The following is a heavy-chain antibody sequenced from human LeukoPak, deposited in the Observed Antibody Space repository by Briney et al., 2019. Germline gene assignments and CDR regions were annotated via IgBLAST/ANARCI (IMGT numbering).Heavy chain of an antibody. Sequence: ASGPTLVNPTQTLTLTCTFSGFSLSTSGMCVSWICQPPGKALEWLARIDWDDDKYYSTSLKTRLTISRDTSKNQVVLTMTNMDPVDTATYYCARTLRYDSSGHYYSLVDYWGQGTLVTVSS. D-gene: IGHD3-22*01. V-gene: IGHV2-70*11. CDR1: GFSLSTSGMC. CDR2: IDWDDDK. J-gene: IGHJ4*02. CDR3: ARTLRYDSSGHYYSLVDY.